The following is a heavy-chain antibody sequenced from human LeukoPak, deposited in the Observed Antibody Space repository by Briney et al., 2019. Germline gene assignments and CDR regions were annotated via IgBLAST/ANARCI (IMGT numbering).Heavy chain of an antibody. V-gene: IGHV4-4*07. Sequence: SETLSLTCTVSGGSISGDYWSWIRQPAGRGLEWIGRINTSGNNNYNPSLKSRVTMSVDTSKNQFSLKLSSVTAADTAVYYCARGWGYMDVWGKGTTVTVSS. CDR3: ARGWGYMDV. D-gene: IGHD1-26*01. J-gene: IGHJ6*03. CDR2: INTSGNN. CDR1: GGSISGDY.